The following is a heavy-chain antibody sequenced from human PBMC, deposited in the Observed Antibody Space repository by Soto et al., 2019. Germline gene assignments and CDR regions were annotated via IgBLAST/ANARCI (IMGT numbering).Heavy chain of an antibody. Sequence: EVHLVESGGGLVKPGGSLRLSCAASGFSFSNAWMNWVRQAPGKGLEWVGRIKSQTDGGTTEYGAPVRGRFTISRDDSTKTLYLQMNSLRTEDTAVYYCTSFSVVTANEYWGQGALVTVSS. CDR1: GFSFSNAW. D-gene: IGHD2-21*02. CDR2: IKSQTDGGTT. CDR3: TSFSVVTANEY. V-gene: IGHV3-15*07. J-gene: IGHJ4*02.